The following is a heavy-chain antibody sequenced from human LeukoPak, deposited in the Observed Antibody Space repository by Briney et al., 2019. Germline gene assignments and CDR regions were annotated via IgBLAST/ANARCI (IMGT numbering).Heavy chain of an antibody. CDR3: ARPGYYGMDV. V-gene: IGHV4-34*01. CDR2: INHSGST. J-gene: IGHJ6*02. CDR1: GGSFSAYY. Sequence: PSETLSLTCAVYGGSFSAYYWSWIRQPPGKRLEWIGEINHSGSTNYNPSLKSRVTISVDTSKNQFSLKLSSVTAADTAVYYCARPGYYGMDVWGQGTTVTVSS.